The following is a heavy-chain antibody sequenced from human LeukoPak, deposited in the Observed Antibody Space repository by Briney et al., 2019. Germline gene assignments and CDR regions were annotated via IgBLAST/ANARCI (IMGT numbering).Heavy chain of an antibody. CDR3: AREVDTAMVTFFDY. CDR2: ISDSGRST. J-gene: IGHJ4*02. Sequence: PGGSLRLSCAASGFTFSSYAMSWVRQAPGKGLEWVSVISDSGRSTYYADSVKGRFTISRDNAKNSLYLQMNSLRAEDTAVYYCAREVDTAMVTFFDYWGQGILVTVSS. D-gene: IGHD5-18*01. CDR1: GFTFSSYA. V-gene: IGHV3-23*01.